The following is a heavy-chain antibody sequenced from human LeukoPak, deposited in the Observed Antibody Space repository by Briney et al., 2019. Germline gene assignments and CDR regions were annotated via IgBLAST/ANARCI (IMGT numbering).Heavy chain of an antibody. D-gene: IGHD3-10*01. V-gene: IGHV3-23*01. Sequence: TGGSLRLSCAASGFTFSSYVMSWVRQAPGKGLEWVSSISNSGGSTYYADSVKGRFTISRDNSKNTLYLQMNSLRAEDTAVYYCARDGSGSTDYWGQGTLVTVSS. J-gene: IGHJ4*02. CDR1: GFTFSSYV. CDR2: ISNSGGST. CDR3: ARDGSGSTDY.